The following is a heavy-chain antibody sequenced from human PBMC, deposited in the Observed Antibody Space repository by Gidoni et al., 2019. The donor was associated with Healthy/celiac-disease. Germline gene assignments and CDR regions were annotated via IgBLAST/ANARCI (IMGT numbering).Heavy chain of an antibody. V-gene: IGHV4-34*01. J-gene: IGHJ4*02. CDR2: INHSGST. CDR3: AREATVTKRFDY. CDR1: GGSFSGYY. Sequence: QVQLQQWCAGLLQPSETLSLPSPVYGGSFSGYYWSWIRQPPGKVLEWIGEINHSGSTNYNPSIKSRGNISVDTSKNQFSLKLSSVTAADTAVYDCAREATVTKRFDYWGQGTLVTVSS. D-gene: IGHD4-17*01.